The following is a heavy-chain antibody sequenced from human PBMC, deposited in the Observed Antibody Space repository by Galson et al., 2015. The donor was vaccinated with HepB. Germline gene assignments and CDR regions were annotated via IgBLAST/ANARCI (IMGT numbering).Heavy chain of an antibody. D-gene: IGHD3-9*01. CDR1: GYTFTSYA. J-gene: IGHJ6*03. Sequence: SVKVSCKASGYTFTSYAMNWVRQAPGQGLEWMGWINTNTGNPTYAQGFTGRFVFSLDTSVSTAYLQISSLKAEDTAVYYCARLFTTGYTFYYYYYYMDVWGKGTTVTVSS. V-gene: IGHV7-4-1*02. CDR2: INTNTGNP. CDR3: ARLFTTGYTFYYYYYYMDV.